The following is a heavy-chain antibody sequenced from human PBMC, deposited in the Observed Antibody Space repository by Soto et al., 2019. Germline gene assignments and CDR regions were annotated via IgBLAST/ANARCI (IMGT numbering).Heavy chain of an antibody. V-gene: IGHV1-46*01. J-gene: IGHJ2*01. Sequence: QVQLVQSGAEVKKPGASVKVSCKASGYTFTSYYMHWVRQAPGQGLEWMGIINPSGGSTSYAQKFQGRVTMTRDTSTSTVYMELSSLRSEDTAVYYCARDATGSSGYYNWYFDLWGRGTLVTVSS. CDR2: INPSGGST. CDR1: GYTFTSYY. CDR3: ARDATGSSGYYNWYFDL. D-gene: IGHD3-22*01.